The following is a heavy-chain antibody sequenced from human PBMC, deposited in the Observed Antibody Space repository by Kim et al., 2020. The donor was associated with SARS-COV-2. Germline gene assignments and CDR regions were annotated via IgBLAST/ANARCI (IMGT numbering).Heavy chain of an antibody. CDR1: GFTFSSYG. CDR2: ISYDGSNK. V-gene: IGHV3-30*18. Sequence: GGSLRLSCAASGFTFSSYGMHWVRQAPGKGLEWVAVISYDGSNKYYADSVKGRFTISRDNSKNTLYLQMNSLRAEDTAVYYCAKGRLGGVVIPLDYWGQGTLVTVSS. J-gene: IGHJ4*02. D-gene: IGHD3-3*01. CDR3: AKGRLGGVVIPLDY.